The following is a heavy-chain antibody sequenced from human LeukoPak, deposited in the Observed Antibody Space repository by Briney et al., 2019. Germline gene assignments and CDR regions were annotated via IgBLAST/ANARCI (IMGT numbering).Heavy chain of an antibody. D-gene: IGHD2-15*01. CDR3: ASLLGYCSGGSCYSDF. J-gene: IGHJ4*02. Sequence: GGSLRLSCAASGFTFSSYAMSWVRQAPGKGLEWVSSISGSGGGTYYADSVKGRFTISRDNSKNTLYLQMNSMRAEDTAVYYCASLLGYCSGGSCYSDFWGQGTLVTVSS. CDR1: GFTFSSYA. CDR2: ISGSGGGT. V-gene: IGHV3-23*01.